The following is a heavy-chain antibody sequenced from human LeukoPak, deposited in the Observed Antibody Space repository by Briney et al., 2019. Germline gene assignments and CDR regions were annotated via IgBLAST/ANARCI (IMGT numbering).Heavy chain of an antibody. CDR3: ARGTGSSWYGGPFDS. CDR2: INHSGST. Sequence: SETLSLTCAVYGGSFSGYYWSWIRQPPPTGREWIGVINHSGSTNYNPSLKRRVTTSVDTSKNQFSLKLSSVAAADTAVYYCARGTGSSWYGGPFDSWGQGTLVTVSS. D-gene: IGHD6-13*01. V-gene: IGHV4-34*01. J-gene: IGHJ4*02. CDR1: GGSFSGYY.